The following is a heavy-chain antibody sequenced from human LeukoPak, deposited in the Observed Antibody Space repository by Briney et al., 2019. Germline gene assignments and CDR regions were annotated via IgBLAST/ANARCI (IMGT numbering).Heavy chain of an antibody. CDR3: AREGYAFRYYMDV. Sequence: GGSLRLTCAASGFTFGSYSMNWVRQAPRKGLEWVSYISSSSSTIYYADSVKGRFTISRDNAKNSLYLQMNSLRAEDTAVYYCAREGYAFRYYMDVWGKGTTVTVSS. CDR2: ISSSSSTI. D-gene: IGHD3-3*01. V-gene: IGHV3-48*01. J-gene: IGHJ6*03. CDR1: GFTFGSYS.